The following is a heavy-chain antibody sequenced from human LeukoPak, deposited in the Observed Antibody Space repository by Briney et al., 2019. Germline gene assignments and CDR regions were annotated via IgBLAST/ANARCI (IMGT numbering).Heavy chain of an antibody. Sequence: GGSLRRSCAASGFTFRSYWMHWVRKAPGKGLVWVSRVKGDGSFTNYADSVYGRFTISRDNAKNTLYLHMHSLRAEDTAVYYCVRDGDDFNFDYWGQGSLVTVSS. J-gene: IGHJ4*02. D-gene: IGHD5-24*01. CDR2: VKGDGSFT. CDR1: GFTFRSYW. V-gene: IGHV3-74*01. CDR3: VRDGDDFNFDY.